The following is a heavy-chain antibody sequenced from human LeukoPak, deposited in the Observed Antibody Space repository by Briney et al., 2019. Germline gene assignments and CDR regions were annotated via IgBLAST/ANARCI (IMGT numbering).Heavy chain of an antibody. D-gene: IGHD5-24*01. CDR1: GDSVSSNSAA. V-gene: IGHV6-1*01. CDR3: AREARDGYNYYYYYYMDV. Sequence: SQTLSLTCAISGDSVSSNSAAWNWIRQAPSRGLEWLGRTYYRSKWYNDYAVSVKSRITINPDTSKNQCSLQLNSVTPEDTAVYYCAREARDGYNYYYYYYMDVWGKGTTVTVSS. CDR2: TYYRSKWYN. J-gene: IGHJ6*03.